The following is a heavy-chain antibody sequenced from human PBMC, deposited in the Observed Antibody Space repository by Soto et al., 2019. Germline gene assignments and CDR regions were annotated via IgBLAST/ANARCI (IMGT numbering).Heavy chain of an antibody. CDR2: VSGSGGRT. V-gene: IGHV3-23*01. CDR1: GFTFSTYA. CDR3: AKDRVGADYYYYMDV. D-gene: IGHD3-10*01. Sequence: GGSLRLSCAASGFTFSTYAMTWVRRAPGKGLEWVSAVSGSGGRTFYADSVKGRFTISRDNSKKMLFLQMNSLRAEDTAVYYCAKDRVGADYYYYMDVWGKGTTVTVSS. J-gene: IGHJ6*03.